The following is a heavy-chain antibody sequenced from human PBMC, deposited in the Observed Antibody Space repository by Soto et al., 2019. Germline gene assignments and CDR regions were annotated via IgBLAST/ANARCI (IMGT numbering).Heavy chain of an antibody. Sequence: QAQLVQSGGEMRKPGASVKVSCKASGYTFSTYGITWVRQAPGQGLEWMGWINPLKGDTNSAARFQDRLTMTTDTSTRKTYMELRSLTSDDTAVYYCARVKVPAAILGAFDLWGQGTVVTVSS. D-gene: IGHD2-2*02. V-gene: IGHV1-18*01. CDR3: ARVKVPAAILGAFDL. CDR1: GYTFSTYG. CDR2: INPLKGDT. J-gene: IGHJ3*01.